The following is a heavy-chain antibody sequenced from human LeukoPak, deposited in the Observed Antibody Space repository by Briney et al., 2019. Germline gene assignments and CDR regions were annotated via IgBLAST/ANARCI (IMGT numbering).Heavy chain of an antibody. CDR1: GFTFSSYA. Sequence: PGGSLRLSCAASGFTFSSYAMTWVRQAPGKGLEWVSGISGSGDTTYYADSVKGRFIISRDNSKNTLYLQMNSLRAEDTAVYYCAREIDSSGYCLDYWGQGTLVTVSS. V-gene: IGHV3-23*01. J-gene: IGHJ4*02. CDR3: AREIDSSGYCLDY. CDR2: ISGSGDTT. D-gene: IGHD3-22*01.